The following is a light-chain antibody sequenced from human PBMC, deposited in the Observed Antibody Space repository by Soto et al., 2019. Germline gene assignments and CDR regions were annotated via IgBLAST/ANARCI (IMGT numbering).Light chain of an antibody. CDR3: EGVRYSAGS. Sequence: WTQYASLRSAYGNDVVIIACRASQGSSTFLACYQQKPGKAPQRLIYAASTLQSGVPSRFSGSGSGCGLAFMLNSLYAVEFATPFYEGVRYSAGSFRGGTKVDIK. CDR2: AAS. V-gene: IGKV1-9*01. J-gene: IGKJ4*01. CDR1: QGSSTF.